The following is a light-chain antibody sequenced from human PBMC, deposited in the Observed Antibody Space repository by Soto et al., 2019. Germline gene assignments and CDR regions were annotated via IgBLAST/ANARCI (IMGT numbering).Light chain of an antibody. CDR3: QQHSNRTPWT. V-gene: IGKV3-11*02. CDR2: DAS. Sequence: LSLSPGERATLSCRASQSVSSYLAWSQQKPGQAPRLLIYDASNRATGIPARFSGSGSGRDFSPTISSRVQAEDSVYYYQQHSNRTPWTFGQGTKVDIK. J-gene: IGKJ1*01. CDR1: QSVSSY.